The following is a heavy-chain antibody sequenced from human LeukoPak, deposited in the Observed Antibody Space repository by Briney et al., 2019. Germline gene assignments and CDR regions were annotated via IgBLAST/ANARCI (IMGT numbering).Heavy chain of an antibody. CDR2: IKGGGTAP. CDR3: VRNFATGD. Sequence: GGSLRLSCAVSGFTFSSHLMHWVRQAQGTGLVWVSSIKGGGTAPNYADSVKGRFTISRDNAKSTLYLQMSSLRVEDTAVYHCVRNFATGDWGQGTLVTVSS. V-gene: IGHV3-74*01. D-gene: IGHD1-14*01. CDR1: GFTFSSHL. J-gene: IGHJ4*02.